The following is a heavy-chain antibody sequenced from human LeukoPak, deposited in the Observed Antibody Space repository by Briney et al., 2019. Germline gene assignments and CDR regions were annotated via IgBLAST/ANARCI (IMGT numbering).Heavy chain of an antibody. Sequence: GGSLRLSCAASGFTFSNYAMSWVRQAPGKGLEWVSTISGGGSSTYYADSVKGRFTISRDNSKNTLYLQMNTLKTEDTAVYSCTTGAAANYDSSALGWGQGTLVTVSS. CDR1: GFTFSNYA. CDR3: TTGAAANYDSSALG. CDR2: ISGGGSST. J-gene: IGHJ4*02. V-gene: IGHV3-23*01. D-gene: IGHD3-22*01.